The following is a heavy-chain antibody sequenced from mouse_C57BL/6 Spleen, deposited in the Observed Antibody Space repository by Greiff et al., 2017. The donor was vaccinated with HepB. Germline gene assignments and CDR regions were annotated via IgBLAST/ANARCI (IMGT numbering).Heavy chain of an antibody. CDR2: INPNNGGT. Sequence: VQLKESGPELVKPGASVKIPCKASGYTFTDYNMDWVKQSHGKSLEWIGDINPNNGGTIYNQKFKGKATLTVDKSSSTAYMELRSLTSEDTAVYYCARRRDYRNYFDYWGQGTTLTVSS. CDR3: ARRRDYRNYFDY. J-gene: IGHJ2*01. D-gene: IGHD2-14*01. CDR1: GYTFTDYN. V-gene: IGHV1-18*01.